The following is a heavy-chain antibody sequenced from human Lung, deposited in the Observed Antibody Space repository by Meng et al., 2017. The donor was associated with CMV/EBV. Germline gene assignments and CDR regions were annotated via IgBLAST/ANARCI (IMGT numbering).Heavy chain of an antibody. V-gene: IGHV4-4*07. CDR2: IYTSGGT. CDR3: ARSAPSSSGWYIGDDALDI. CDR1: GGSISSYY. J-gene: IGHJ3*02. Sequence: QLRESGPGLVRPSEPLSLTCTVSGGSISSYYWNWNRQPAGKGLEWIGRIYTSGGTNYNPSLKRRDNMLADPPNSRFSLKLRSVHAADTAIYNCARSAPSSSGWYIGDDALDIWRRGTLVTVSS. D-gene: IGHD6-19*01.